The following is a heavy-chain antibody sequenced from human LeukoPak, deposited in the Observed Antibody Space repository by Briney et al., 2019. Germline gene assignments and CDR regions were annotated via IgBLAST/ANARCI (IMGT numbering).Heavy chain of an antibody. CDR3: ARDGAGKTVTHLIDY. J-gene: IGHJ4*02. V-gene: IGHV1-2*02. CDR2: INPDSGGT. Sequence: ASVKVSCKASGYSFTGYYMHWVRQAPGQGREWMGWINPDSGGTYYAQNFQGRAIMTRDTSISTGYMELRSLRLDDTAVYYCARDGAGKTVTHLIDYWGQGTLVTVSS. CDR1: GYSFTGYY. D-gene: IGHD4-17*01.